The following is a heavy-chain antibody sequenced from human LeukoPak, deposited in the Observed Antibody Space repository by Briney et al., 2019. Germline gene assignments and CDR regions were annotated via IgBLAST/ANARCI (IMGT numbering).Heavy chain of an antibody. Sequence: ASVKVSCQASGYTFTGYYMHWVGQAPGQGREWLGLTNPNSGGTNYAQKFQGRATMTRDTSISTAYMELSRLISDDTAVYYCARDPGYCSSTSCPEYWGQGTLVTVSS. V-gene: IGHV1-2*02. CDR1: GYTFTGYY. D-gene: IGHD2-2*01. J-gene: IGHJ4*02. CDR3: ARDPGYCSSTSCPEY. CDR2: TNPNSGGT.